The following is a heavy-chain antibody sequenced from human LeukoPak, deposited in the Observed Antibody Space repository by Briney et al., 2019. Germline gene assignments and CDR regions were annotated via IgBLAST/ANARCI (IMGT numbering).Heavy chain of an antibody. CDR3: ARPPRAVTTPLN. CDR1: GFTFSVYT. V-gene: IGHV3-21*01. CDR2: ISSSSSFI. J-gene: IGHJ4*02. D-gene: IGHD4-17*01. Sequence: GRSLRLSCAASGFTFSVYTMNWVRQAPGKGLEWVSSISSSSSFISYADSVKGRFTISRDNAKNSLYLQMNSLRAEDTAVYYCARPPRAVTTPLNWGQGTLVTVSS.